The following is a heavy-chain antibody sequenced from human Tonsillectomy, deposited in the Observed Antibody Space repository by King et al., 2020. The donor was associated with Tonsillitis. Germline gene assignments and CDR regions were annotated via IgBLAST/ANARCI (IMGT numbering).Heavy chain of an antibody. J-gene: IGHJ4*02. CDR1: GYMFTDYY. V-gene: IGHV1-2*02. Sequence: QLVQSGAEVKKPGASVKVSCKASGYMFTDYYTHWVRQAPGQGLEWMGWINPNTGGSNSAQKFQGRVTMTRDTSIGTAYMELSRLNSDDTAVYYCARALDNIVVVSAATLYYWGQGTLVTVSS. D-gene: IGHD2-2*01. CDR3: ARALDNIVVVSAATLYY. CDR2: INPNTGGS.